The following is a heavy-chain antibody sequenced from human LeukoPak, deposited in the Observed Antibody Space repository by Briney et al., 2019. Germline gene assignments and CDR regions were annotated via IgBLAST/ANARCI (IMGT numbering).Heavy chain of an antibody. D-gene: IGHD2-21*01. J-gene: IGHJ5*02. Sequence: SQTLSLTCTVSGGSISSGSYYWSWIRQPAGKGLEWIGRIYTSGSTNYNPSLKSLVTISVDTSKNQFSLKLSSVTAADTAVYYCARGLFKGWFDPWGQGTLVTVSS. CDR2: IYTSGST. CDR3: ARGLFKGWFDP. CDR1: GGSISSGSYY. V-gene: IGHV4-61*02.